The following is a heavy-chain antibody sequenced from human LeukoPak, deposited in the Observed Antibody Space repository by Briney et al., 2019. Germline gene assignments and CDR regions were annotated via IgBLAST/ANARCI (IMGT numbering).Heavy chain of an antibody. CDR2: ISGSAHKI. V-gene: IGHV3-23*01. CDR1: GFTLGTYW. CDR3: AGRVTGYSSGYVY. Sequence: GGSLRLSCAASGFTLGTYWMTWVRQGPGKGLDWVSVISGSAHKIRYADSVKGRFTISRDNSENIVYLQMNNLRAEDTAVYYCAGRVTGYSSGYVYWGQGTLVTVSS. D-gene: IGHD5-18*01. J-gene: IGHJ4*02.